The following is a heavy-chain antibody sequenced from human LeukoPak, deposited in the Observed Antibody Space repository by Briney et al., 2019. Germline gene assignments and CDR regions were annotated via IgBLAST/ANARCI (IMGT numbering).Heavy chain of an antibody. D-gene: IGHD6-13*01. CDR3: ARQGSSSRYY. Sequence: PSETLSLTCTVSGGSISSSSYYWGWIRQPPGKGLEWIGSIYYSGSTYYNPSLKSRVTISVDTSKNQFSLKLSSVTAADTAVYYCARQGSSSRYYWGQGTLVTVSS. V-gene: IGHV4-39*01. CDR2: IYYSGST. CDR1: GGSISSSSYY. J-gene: IGHJ4*02.